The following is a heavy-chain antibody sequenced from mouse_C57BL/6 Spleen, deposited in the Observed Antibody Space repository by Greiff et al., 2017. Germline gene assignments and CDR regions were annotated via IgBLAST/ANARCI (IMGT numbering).Heavy chain of an antibody. D-gene: IGHD2-10*01. V-gene: IGHV2-3*01. CDR3: ATYYGNSRFAY. CDR1: GFSLTSSG. Sequence: QVQLKESGPGLVAPSQSLSITCTVSGFSLTSSGVSWVRQPPGKGLEWLGVIWGEGSTNYHSALISRLSIRKDNSKSQGFLKLNSLKTDDTATYYCATYYGNSRFAYWGQGTLVTVSA. J-gene: IGHJ3*01. CDR2: IWGEGST.